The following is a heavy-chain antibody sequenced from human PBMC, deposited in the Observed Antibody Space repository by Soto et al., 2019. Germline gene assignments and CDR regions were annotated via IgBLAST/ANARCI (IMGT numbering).Heavy chain of an antibody. CDR1: GYTFTSYA. D-gene: IGHD6-19*01. V-gene: IGHV1-3*01. CDR3: ATSSGWTPYNWFDP. J-gene: IGHJ5*02. CDR2: INAGNGNT. Sequence: QVQLVQSGAEVKKPGASVKVSCKASGYTFTSYAMHWVRQAPGQRHAWMGWINAGNGNTKYSQKFQGRVTITRDTSASAAYMELSSLRSEDTAVYYCATSSGWTPYNWFDPWGQGTLVTVSS.